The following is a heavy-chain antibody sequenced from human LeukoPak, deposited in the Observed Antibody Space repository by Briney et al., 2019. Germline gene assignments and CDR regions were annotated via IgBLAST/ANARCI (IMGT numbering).Heavy chain of an antibody. Sequence: ASVKVSCKASGGTFSSYAISWVRQAPGQGLEWMGGIIPIFGTANYAQKFQGRVTITTDESTSTAYMELSNLRSEDTAVYYCAREAYAAGAFDIWGQGTMVTVSS. D-gene: IGHD2-21*01. V-gene: IGHV1-69*05. CDR1: GGTFSSYA. CDR2: IIPIFGTA. CDR3: AREAYAAGAFDI. J-gene: IGHJ3*02.